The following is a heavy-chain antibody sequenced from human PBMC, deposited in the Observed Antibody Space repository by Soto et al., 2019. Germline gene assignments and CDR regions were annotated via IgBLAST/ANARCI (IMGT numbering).Heavy chain of an antibody. J-gene: IGHJ6*02. CDR1: GDSITGDNW. CDR2: IHHSGAT. V-gene: IGHV4-4*02. Sequence: QVQLQESGPGLVQPSGTLSLTCAVSGDSITGDNWWSWVRQPPGKGLEWIGEIHHSGATNYNPSPKSRDTISVDKSKHQFSLKLNSVTAADTAMFYCATQGFYRMGVWGRGTTVTVSS. CDR3: ATQGFYRMGV.